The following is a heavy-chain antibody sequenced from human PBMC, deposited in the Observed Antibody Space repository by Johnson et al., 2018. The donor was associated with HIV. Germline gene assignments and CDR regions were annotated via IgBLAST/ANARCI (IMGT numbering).Heavy chain of an antibody. CDR1: GFTFSSHG. CDR3: ARDGDDGDEADDTKGAFDI. V-gene: IGHV3-30*02. D-gene: IGHD3-9*01. Sequence: QVQLVESGGGVVQPGGSLRLSCAASGFTFSSHGMHWVRQAPGKGLEWVAFIRYDGSNKYYADSVKARFTISRDDARNTLYLQMNSLRVEDTALYYCARDGDDGDEADDTKGAFDIWGQGTMVTVSS. CDR2: IRYDGSNK. J-gene: IGHJ3*02.